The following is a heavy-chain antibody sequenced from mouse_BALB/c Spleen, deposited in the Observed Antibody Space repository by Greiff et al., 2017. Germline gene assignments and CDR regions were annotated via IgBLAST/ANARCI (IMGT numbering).Heavy chain of an antibody. CDR1: GYTFTDYV. Sequence: QVQLQQSGPELVKPGASVKMSCKASGYTFTDYVISWVKQRTGQGLEWIGEIYPGSGSTYYNEKFKGKATLTADKSSNTAYMQLSSLTSEDSAVYFCARALNYYGSSYPFYAMDYWGQGTSVTVSS. J-gene: IGHJ4*01. V-gene: IGHV1-81*01. CDR2: IYPGSGST. D-gene: IGHD1-1*01. CDR3: ARALNYYGSSYPFYAMDY.